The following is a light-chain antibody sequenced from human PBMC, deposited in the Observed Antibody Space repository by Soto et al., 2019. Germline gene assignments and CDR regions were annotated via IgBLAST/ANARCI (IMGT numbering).Light chain of an antibody. V-gene: IGKV1-27*01. J-gene: IGKJ3*01. CDR2: HAS. CDR1: QDIEFY. Sequence: DIQMTQFPSSLSASVGDRVTITCRASQDIEFYLAWYQHRPGEVPKLLMYHASTLQPGVSSRFSGSGYGTDFTLTISTLQPEDVATYFCQNYYKAAFTFGPGTNVGIK. CDR3: QNYYKAAFT.